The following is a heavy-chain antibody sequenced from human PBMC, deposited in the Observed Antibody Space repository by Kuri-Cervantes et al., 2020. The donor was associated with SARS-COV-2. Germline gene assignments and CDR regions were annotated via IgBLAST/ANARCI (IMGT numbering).Heavy chain of an antibody. D-gene: IGHD1-26*01. J-gene: IGHJ4*02. CDR3: SRTGGFASFDH. CDR1: GYAFTSYG. CDR2: ISAYNGNT. V-gene: IGHV1-18*04. Sequence: ASVKVSCKASGYAFTSYGISWVRQAPGQGLEWMGWISAYNGNTNYAQKLQGRVTMTTDTSTSTAYMVLRSLRSDYTAVYYCSRTGGFASFDHWGQGTLVTVSS.